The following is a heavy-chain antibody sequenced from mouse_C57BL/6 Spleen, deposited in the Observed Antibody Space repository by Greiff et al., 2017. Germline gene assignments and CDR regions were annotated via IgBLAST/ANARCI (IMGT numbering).Heavy chain of an antibody. V-gene: IGHV1-5*01. Sequence: VQLQQSGTVLARPGASVKMSCKTSGYTFTSYWMHWVKQRPGQGLEWIGAIYPGNSDTSYNQKFKGKAKLTAVTSASTAYMELSSLTNEDSAVYYCTRNDYGSSYRTYAMDYWGQGTSVTVSS. CDR1: GYTFTSYW. D-gene: IGHD1-1*01. CDR3: TRNDYGSSYRTYAMDY. J-gene: IGHJ4*01. CDR2: IYPGNSDT.